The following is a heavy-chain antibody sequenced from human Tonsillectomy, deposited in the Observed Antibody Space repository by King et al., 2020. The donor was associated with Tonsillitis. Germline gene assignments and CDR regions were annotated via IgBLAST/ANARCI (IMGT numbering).Heavy chain of an antibody. J-gene: IGHJ6*02. Sequence: VQLVESGGGLVQPGGSLRLSCAASGFIFTSYAMSWVRQAPGKGLEWVSSISGSGGSTYYADSVKGRFTISRDNSKNTLYLQMNSLRVEDTAVYYCAGLDVVVPAGMGSFSRYTYGMAVWGQGTPVPVSS. V-gene: IGHV3-23*04. CDR1: GFIFTSYA. D-gene: IGHD2-2*01. CDR3: AGLDVVVPAGMGSFSRYTYGMAV. CDR2: ISGSGGST.